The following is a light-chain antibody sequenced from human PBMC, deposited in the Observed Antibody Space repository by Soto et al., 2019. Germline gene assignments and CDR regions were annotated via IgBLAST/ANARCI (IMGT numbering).Light chain of an antibody. J-gene: IGLJ2*01. Sequence: QSVLTQPPSASGSPGQSVTISCTGTSSDVGGYNYVSWYQQHPGKAPKLMIYEVSKRPSGVPDRFSGSKSGNTASLTVSGLQAEEEADYYCSSYAGSNHVVFGGGTKLTVL. CDR1: SSDVGGYNY. CDR3: SSYAGSNHVV. CDR2: EVS. V-gene: IGLV2-8*01.